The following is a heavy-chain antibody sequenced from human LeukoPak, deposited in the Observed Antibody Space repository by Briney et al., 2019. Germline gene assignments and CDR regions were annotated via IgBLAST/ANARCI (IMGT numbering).Heavy chain of an antibody. V-gene: IGHV1-3*01. D-gene: IGHD6-19*01. J-gene: IGHJ4*02. CDR2: INAGNGNT. CDR1: GYTFTSYA. Sequence: ASVKVSCKASGYTFTSYAMHWVRQAPGQRLEWMGWINAGNGNTKYSQKFQGRVTITRDTSASTAYMELSSLRSEDTAVYYCARASGWYEDFDYWGQGTLVTVSS. CDR3: ARASGWYEDFDY.